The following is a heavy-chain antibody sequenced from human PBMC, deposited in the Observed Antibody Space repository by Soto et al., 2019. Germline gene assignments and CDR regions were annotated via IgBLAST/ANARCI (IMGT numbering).Heavy chain of an antibody. V-gene: IGHV3-30-3*01. J-gene: IGHJ4*02. D-gene: IGHD2-8*01. Sequence: GGSQRLSCAASGFTFNRHPLHWVRQAPGKGLEWVAVISHDGNNKYYADSVKGRFTISRDNSMNMLYLQMHGLRTEDTAIFYCVRASGHIYATLHGPFDHWSQGALVTVSS. CDR3: VRASGHIYATLHGPFDH. CDR2: ISHDGNNK. CDR1: GFTFNRHP.